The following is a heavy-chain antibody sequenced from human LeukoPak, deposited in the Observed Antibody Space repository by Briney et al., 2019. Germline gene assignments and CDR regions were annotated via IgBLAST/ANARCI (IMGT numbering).Heavy chain of an antibody. V-gene: IGHV3-11*01. Sequence: GGSLRLSCAASGFTFSDYYMSWIRQAPGKGLEWVSYVSSSGSTIYYADSVKGRFTISRDNAKNSLYLQMDTLRVEDTALYYCAKDTSRSGYYYGMDAWGQGTTVIVS. J-gene: IGHJ6*02. CDR1: GFTFSDYY. CDR2: VSSSGSTI. CDR3: AKDTSRSGYYYGMDA. D-gene: IGHD3-10*01.